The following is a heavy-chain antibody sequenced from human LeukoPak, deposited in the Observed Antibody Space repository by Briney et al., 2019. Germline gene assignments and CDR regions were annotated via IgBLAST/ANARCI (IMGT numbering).Heavy chain of an antibody. Sequence: GGSLRLSCAASGFTFSSYAMSWVRQAPGKGLEWVSAISGSGGSTYYADSVKGRFTISRDNAKNSLYLQMNSLRAEDTAVYYCARDRGIYGDYGWDYWGQGTLVTVSS. CDR1: GFTFSSYA. CDR3: ARDRGIYGDYGWDY. D-gene: IGHD4-17*01. V-gene: IGHV3-23*01. J-gene: IGHJ4*02. CDR2: ISGSGGST.